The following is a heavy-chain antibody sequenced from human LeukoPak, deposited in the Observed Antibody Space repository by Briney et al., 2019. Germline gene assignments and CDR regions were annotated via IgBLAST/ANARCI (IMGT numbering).Heavy chain of an antibody. CDR1: GFSFEDYG. Sequence: TGGSLRLSCEVSGFSFEDYGMHWVRQPPGKGLEWVSSINDNGDKTDYADSVKGRFTVSRDNAKKSLYLRMNSLRPEDTALYYCAKHLRATNTYLFYGLDVWGPGTTVTVSS. J-gene: IGHJ6*02. CDR2: INDNGDKT. V-gene: IGHV3-9*01. D-gene: IGHD2-8*01. CDR3: AKHLRATNTYLFYGLDV.